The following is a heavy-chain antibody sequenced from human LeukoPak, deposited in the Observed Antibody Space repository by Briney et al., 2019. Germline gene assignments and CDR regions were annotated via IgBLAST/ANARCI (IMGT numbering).Heavy chain of an antibody. CDR3: ARDVYSSSWYYYYYYMDV. D-gene: IGHD6-13*01. J-gene: IGHJ6*03. CDR1: GFTFSSYE. CDR2: VSSSGSTI. Sequence: PGGSLRLSCAASGFTFSSYEMNWVRQAPGKGLEWVSYVSSSGSTIYYADSVKGRFTISRDNAKNSLYLQMNSLRAEDTAVYYCARDVYSSSWYYYYYYMDVWGKGTTVTISS. V-gene: IGHV3-48*03.